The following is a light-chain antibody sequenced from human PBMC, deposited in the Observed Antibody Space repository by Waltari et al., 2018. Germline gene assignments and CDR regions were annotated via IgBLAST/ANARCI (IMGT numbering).Light chain of an antibody. Sequence: DIQMTQSPSSLSASVGARVTITCRASHDIGTYSNWYQHKPGKAPNLLIYSASTLQSGVPPRFSGSGSGTEYTLTIFDLQPEDFATYYCQQTYITPPHSFGQGTKLEI. V-gene: IGKV1-39*01. CDR3: QQTYITPPHS. J-gene: IGKJ2*03. CDR2: SAS. CDR1: HDIGTY.